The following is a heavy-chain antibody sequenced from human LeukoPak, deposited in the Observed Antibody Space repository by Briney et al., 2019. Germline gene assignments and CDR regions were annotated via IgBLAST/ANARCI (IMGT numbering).Heavy chain of an antibody. Sequence: SETLFLTCAVYGGSFSGYYWSWIRQPPGKGLEWIGEINHSGSTNYNPSLKSRVTISVDTSKNQFSLKLSSVTAADTAVYYCARHRTRNYYGSGSYYNGGSGYYYMDVWGKGTTVTVSS. CDR1: GGSFSGYY. J-gene: IGHJ6*03. CDR3: ARHRTRNYYGSGSYYNGGSGYYYMDV. D-gene: IGHD3-10*01. CDR2: INHSGST. V-gene: IGHV4-34*01.